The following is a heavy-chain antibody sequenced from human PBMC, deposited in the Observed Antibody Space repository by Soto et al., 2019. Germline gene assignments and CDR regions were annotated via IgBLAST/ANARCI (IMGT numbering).Heavy chain of an antibody. CDR1: GFIVSSNY. CDR2: IYPGGST. J-gene: IGHJ4*02. Sequence: EVQLVETGGGLIQPGGSLRLSCAVSGFIVSSNYMSWVRQAPGKGLEWVSLIYPGGSTYHADSVKGRFTISRDNSKNTVDLQMNSLRGEATAVYYCATPMATATGYWGQGTLFTVAA. V-gene: IGHV3-53*02. CDR3: ATPMATATGY. D-gene: IGHD2-8*02.